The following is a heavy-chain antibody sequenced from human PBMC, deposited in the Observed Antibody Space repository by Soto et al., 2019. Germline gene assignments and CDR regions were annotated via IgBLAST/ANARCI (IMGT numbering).Heavy chain of an antibody. CDR2: SFCSGST. V-gene: IGHV4-31*03. Sequence: PSETLSFPCSVSPVSRTSGTYYCRWIRHNPWTDREWIGHSFCSGSTDYNPPLKSRVNISLDTSKNQYSLKLSSVTAAGTAVDCCASTQNFFDYCGQGPLVIVSS. J-gene: IGHJ4*02. CDR1: PVSRTSGTYY. CDR3: ASTQNFFDY.